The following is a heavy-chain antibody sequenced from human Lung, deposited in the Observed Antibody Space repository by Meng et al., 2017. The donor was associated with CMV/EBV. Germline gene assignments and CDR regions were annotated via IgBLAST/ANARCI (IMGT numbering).Heavy chain of an antibody. D-gene: IGHD3-10*01. V-gene: IGHV1-2*02. CDR3: ARVYGSGINWFDP. CDR1: GYTFTGYY. J-gene: IGHJ5*02. Sequence: SXXVSXKASGYTFTGYYMHWVRQAPGQGLEWMGWINPNSGGTNYAQKFQGRVTMTRDTSISTAYMELSRLRSDDTAVYYCARVYGSGINWFDPWGQGTLVTCSS. CDR2: INPNSGGT.